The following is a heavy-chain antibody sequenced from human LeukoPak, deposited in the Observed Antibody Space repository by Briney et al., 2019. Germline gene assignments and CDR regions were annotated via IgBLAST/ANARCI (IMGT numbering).Heavy chain of an antibody. D-gene: IGHD5-24*01. Sequence: GGSLRLSCAASAFTFSSYAMHWVRQAPGKGLVWVAVISYDGSNKYYADSVKRRFTISRDNSKNTLYLQMNSLRAEDTAVYYCARDRGGRDGYNLFDAFDIWGQGTMVTVSS. CDR1: AFTFSSYA. CDR2: ISYDGSNK. V-gene: IGHV3-30*04. CDR3: ARDRGGRDGYNLFDAFDI. J-gene: IGHJ3*02.